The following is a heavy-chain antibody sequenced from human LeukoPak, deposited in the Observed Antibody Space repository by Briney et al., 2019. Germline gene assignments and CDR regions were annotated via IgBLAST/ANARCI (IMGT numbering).Heavy chain of an antibody. J-gene: IGHJ6*03. V-gene: IGHV4-59*01. D-gene: IGHD5-12*01. CDR2: IYYSGST. CDR1: GGSISSYY. CDR3: ARDTILRCEYYYYMDV. Sequence: SETLSLTCTVSGGSISSYYWSWIRQPPGKGLEWIGYIYYSGSTNYNPSLKSRVTISVDTSKNQFSLKLSSVTAADTAVYYCARDTILRCEYYYYMDVWGKGTTVTVSS.